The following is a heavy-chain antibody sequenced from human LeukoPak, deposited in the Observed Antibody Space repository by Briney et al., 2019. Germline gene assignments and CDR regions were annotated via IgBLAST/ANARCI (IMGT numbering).Heavy chain of an antibody. CDR2: ISGSGSST. CDR3: AKFRKPMALLDAFDM. J-gene: IGHJ3*02. Sequence: PGGSLRLSCAASGFTFSNYAMSWVRQAPGKGLEWLSIISGSGSSTFYADSVKGRFTISRDNSKNTLYLQLNSLRAEDAAVYFCAKFRKPMALLDAFDMWGQGTMVTVSS. CDR1: GFTFSNYA. D-gene: IGHD1-14*01. V-gene: IGHV3-23*01.